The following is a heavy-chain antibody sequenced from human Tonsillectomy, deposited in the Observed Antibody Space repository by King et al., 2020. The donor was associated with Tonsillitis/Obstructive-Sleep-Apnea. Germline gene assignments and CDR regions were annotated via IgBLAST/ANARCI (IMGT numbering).Heavy chain of an antibody. Sequence: VQLVESGAEVKKPGESLKISCTGSGYNFTTYWIGWVRQMPGKGLEWMGIIYPGDSDTRYSPSFQGQVTISADKSITTAYLQWISLKASDTAMYYCARRGDVVWSCYYRNWFDPWVQGTLVTVSS. D-gene: IGHD3-3*01. CDR3: ARRGDVVWSCYYRNWFDP. J-gene: IGHJ5*02. CDR2: IYPGDSDT. CDR1: GYNFTTYW. V-gene: IGHV5-51*01.